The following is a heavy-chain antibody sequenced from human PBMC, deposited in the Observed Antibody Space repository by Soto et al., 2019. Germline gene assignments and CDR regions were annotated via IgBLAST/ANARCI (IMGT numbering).Heavy chain of an antibody. CDR1: GFTFSDYY. CDR3: VRDRGYSGFFY. CDR2: LTSSRSNFT. D-gene: IGHD5-12*01. J-gene: IGHJ4*02. Sequence: QVQLVESGGGLVKPGGSLRLSCAASGFTFSDYYMSWIRQAPGTGLEWVSYLTSSRSNFTNYADSVKGRFTISRDNAKNSVYLQMDSLRVEDTAVYYCVRDRGYSGFFYWGQGALVTVSA. V-gene: IGHV3-11*06.